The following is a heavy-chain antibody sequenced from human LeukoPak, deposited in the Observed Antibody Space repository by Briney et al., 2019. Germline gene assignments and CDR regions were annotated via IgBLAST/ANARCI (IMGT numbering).Heavy chain of an antibody. V-gene: IGHV4-30-4*01. J-gene: IGHJ4*02. CDR3: ARDSYDDFWSGYDN. D-gene: IGHD3-3*01. Sequence: SQTLSLTCTVSGRSISSGDYYWTWIRQPPGKGREWNGYIYYSGSTYYNPSLKSRVTISVDTSKNQFSLRLSSVTAADTAVYYCARDSYDDFWSGYDNWGQGTLVTVSS. CDR1: GRSISSGDYY. CDR2: IYYSGST.